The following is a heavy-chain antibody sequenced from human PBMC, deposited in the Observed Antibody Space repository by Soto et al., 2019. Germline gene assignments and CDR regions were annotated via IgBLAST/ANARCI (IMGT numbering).Heavy chain of an antibody. V-gene: IGHV3-23*01. CDR1: GFTFSSYA. CDR2: ISGSGDTT. Sequence: PGGSLRLSCAASGFTFSSYAKTWVRQAPGRGLEWVSAISGSGDTTYYADSVKGRFAISRDNSKNTLSLQMNSLRADDTAVYYCAKVKTWTYLDYWGQGTLVTVSS. CDR3: AKVKTWTYLDY. D-gene: IGHD5-12*01. J-gene: IGHJ4*02.